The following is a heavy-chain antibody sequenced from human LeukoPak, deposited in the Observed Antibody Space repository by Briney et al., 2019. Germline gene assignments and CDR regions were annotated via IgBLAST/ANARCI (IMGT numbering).Heavy chain of an antibody. CDR3: ARAAAAGRRGFDP. CDR2: IYYSGST. CDR1: GGSISSSSYY. Sequence: PSETLSLTCTVSGGSISSSSYYWVWIRQPPGKGLQWIGSIYYSGSTYYNPSLKIRVTISVDTSKNQFSLKLSSVTAADTPVYDCARAAAAGRRGFDPWGQGTLVTVSS. V-gene: IGHV4-39*01. J-gene: IGHJ5*02. D-gene: IGHD6-13*01.